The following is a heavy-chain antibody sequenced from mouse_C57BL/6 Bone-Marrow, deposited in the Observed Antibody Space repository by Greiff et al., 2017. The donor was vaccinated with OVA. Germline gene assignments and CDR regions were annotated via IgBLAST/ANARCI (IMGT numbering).Heavy chain of an antibody. J-gene: IGHJ2*01. CDR2: IWTGVGT. V-gene: IGHV2-9-1*01. D-gene: IGHD1-1*01. Sequence: QVQLQQSGPGLVAPSQSLSITCTVSGFSLTSYAISWVRQPPGKGLEWLGVIWTGVGTNYNSALKSRLSISKDNSKSQVFLKMNSLQTDDTARYYCARWDDYGSSLFDDWGQGTTLTVSS. CDR1: GFSLTSYA. CDR3: ARWDDYGSSLFDD.